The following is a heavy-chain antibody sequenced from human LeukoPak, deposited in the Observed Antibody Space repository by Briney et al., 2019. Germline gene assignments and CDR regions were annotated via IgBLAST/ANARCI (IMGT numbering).Heavy chain of an antibody. D-gene: IGHD2-21*02. CDR3: ARDRPTYCGGDCYLVY. V-gene: IGHV3-33*01. Sequence: PGRSLRLSCAASGFTFSSYGMHWVRQAPGKGLEWVAVIWYDGSNKYYADSVKGRFTISRDNSKNTLYLQMNSLRAEDTAVYYCARDRPTYCGGDCYLVYWGQGTLVTVSS. CDR1: GFTFSSYG. CDR2: IWYDGSNK. J-gene: IGHJ4*02.